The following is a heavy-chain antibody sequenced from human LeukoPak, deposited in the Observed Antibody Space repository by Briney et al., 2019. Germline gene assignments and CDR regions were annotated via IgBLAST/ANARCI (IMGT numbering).Heavy chain of an antibody. CDR2: IYPGDSDT. J-gene: IGHJ5*02. V-gene: IGHV5-51*01. Sequence: GESLKISCKGSGYSFTSYWIGWVRQMPGKGLEWMGIIYPGDSDTRYSPSFQGQVTISADKSISTAYLQWSSLKASDTAMYYCARSAPTAYYGSGRGIGFDPWGQGTLVTVSP. CDR3: ARSAPTAYYGSGRGIGFDP. CDR1: GYSFTSYW. D-gene: IGHD3-10*01.